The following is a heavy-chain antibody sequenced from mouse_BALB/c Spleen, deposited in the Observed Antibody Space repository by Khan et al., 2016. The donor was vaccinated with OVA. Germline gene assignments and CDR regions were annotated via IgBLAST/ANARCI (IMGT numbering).Heavy chain of an antibody. CDR2: ISYGGST. D-gene: IGHD1-1*01. J-gene: IGHJ4*01. V-gene: IGHV3-2*02. CDR1: GYSITSDYA. Sequence: EVQLQESGPGLVKPSQSLSLTCTVTGYSITSDYAWDWIRQFPENKLEWMGYISYGGSTSYNPSLKSRISITRDTSKNQFFLQLNSVTTEDTATYDCARKNYYGYAMDYWGQGTSVTVSS. CDR3: ARKNYYGYAMDY.